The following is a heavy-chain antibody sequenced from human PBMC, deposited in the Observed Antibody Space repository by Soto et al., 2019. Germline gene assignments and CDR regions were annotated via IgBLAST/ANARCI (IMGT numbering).Heavy chain of an antibody. CDR3: VGGTGSWGRRDY. V-gene: IGHV3-33*08. CDR2: IWADGSRQ. J-gene: IGHJ4*02. CDR1: GFAFSTYG. Sequence: QVQLVESGGGVIQPGKSLRLSCSASGFAFSTYGMHWVRQAPGKGLEWVAVIWADGSRQFYGDSVKGRFTISRDNSKKTLYLQVNSLRVDDAAVYYCVGGTGSWGRRDYWGQGTLVTGSS. D-gene: IGHD3-9*01.